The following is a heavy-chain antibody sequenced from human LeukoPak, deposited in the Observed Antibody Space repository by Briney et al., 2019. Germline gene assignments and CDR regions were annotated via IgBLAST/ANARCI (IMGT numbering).Heavy chain of an antibody. J-gene: IGHJ5*02. CDR2: IYYSGST. Sequence: SETLSLTCTVSGDSISSYYWSWIRQPPGKGLEWIGYIYYSGSTNYNPSLKSRVTISVDTSKNQFSLELSSVTAANTAVYYCASGPRSYYDFWSGYYTGSWFDPWGQGTLVTVSS. CDR3: ASGPRSYYDFWSGYYTGSWFDP. CDR1: GDSISSYY. D-gene: IGHD3-3*01. V-gene: IGHV4-59*01.